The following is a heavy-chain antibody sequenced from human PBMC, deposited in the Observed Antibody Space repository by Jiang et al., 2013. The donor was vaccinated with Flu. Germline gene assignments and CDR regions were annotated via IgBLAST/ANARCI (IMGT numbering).Heavy chain of an antibody. Sequence: GLVKPGRSLGLSCTASGFPFGDYAMSWFRQAPGKGLEWVGFIRANAYGGTEFAASVKGRFTISRDDSKSTAYLQMNSLRTEDTALYFCTRTRSYCRFTSCYNYYFDSWGQGTLVTVSS. CDR1: GFPFGDYA. J-gene: IGHJ4*02. V-gene: IGHV3-49*05. CDR3: TRTRSYCRFTSCYNYYFDS. D-gene: IGHD2-2*02. CDR2: IRANAYGGT.